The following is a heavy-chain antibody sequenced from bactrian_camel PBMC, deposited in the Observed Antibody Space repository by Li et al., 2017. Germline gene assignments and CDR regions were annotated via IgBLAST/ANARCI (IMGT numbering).Heavy chain of an antibody. J-gene: IGHJ4*01. CDR1: GFTSSGGC. CDR3: ARVRGVVAVSFVDY. Sequence: QLVESGGGSVQTGGSLRLSCAVSGFTSSGGCMGWFRQRPGEGRDGIASIYADGIATYADSVKGRFTISKANAKNTLYLQMNSLKTEDTAVYYCARVRGVVAVSFVDYWGQGTQVTVS. V-gene: IGHV3S42*01. D-gene: IGHD6*01. CDR2: IYADGIA.